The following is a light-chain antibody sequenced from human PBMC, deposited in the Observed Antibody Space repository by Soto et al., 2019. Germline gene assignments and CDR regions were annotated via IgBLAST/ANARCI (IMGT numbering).Light chain of an antibody. V-gene: IGLV1-40*01. J-gene: IGLJ3*02. CDR2: DNA. CDR1: SSNIGADYD. Sequence: QPVLTQPPSMSGAPGQRVTISCTGSSSNIGADYDVHWYQQFPGAAPKLLIYDNANRPSGVPDRFSWSRSGTSASLAITGLQPEDEADYYCQSFDSSLSGLVFGGGTKLTVL. CDR3: QSFDSSLSGLV.